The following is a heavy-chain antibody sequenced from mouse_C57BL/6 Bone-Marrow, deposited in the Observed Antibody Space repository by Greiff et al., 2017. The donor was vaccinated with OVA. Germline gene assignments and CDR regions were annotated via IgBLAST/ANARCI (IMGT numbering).Heavy chain of an antibody. CDR3: ARGGYYGDWYFDV. D-gene: IGHD1-1*01. V-gene: IGHV1-63*01. J-gene: IGHJ1*03. CDR2: IYPGGGYT. Sequence: QVQLQQSGAELVRPGTSVKMSCKASGYTFTNYWIGWAKQRPGHGLEWIGDIYPGGGYTNYNEKFKGKATLTADKSSSTAYMQFSSLTSEDSAIYYCARGGYYGDWYFDVWGTGTTVTVSS. CDR1: GYTFTNYW.